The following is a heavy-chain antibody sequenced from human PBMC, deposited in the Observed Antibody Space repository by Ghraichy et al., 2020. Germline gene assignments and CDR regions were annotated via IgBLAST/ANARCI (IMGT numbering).Heavy chain of an antibody. CDR2: INQDGSPI. V-gene: IGHV3-7*01. Sequence: GGSLRLSCAASGFTFSRHWMTWVRQAPGRGLELLANINQDGSPILYVDSVQGRFTISRDNAKNLLYLQMNSLRAEDAAVYYCASHGDFCLDYWGQGTLVTVST. D-gene: IGHD7-27*01. CDR1: GFTFSRHW. CDR3: ASHGDFCLDY. J-gene: IGHJ4*02.